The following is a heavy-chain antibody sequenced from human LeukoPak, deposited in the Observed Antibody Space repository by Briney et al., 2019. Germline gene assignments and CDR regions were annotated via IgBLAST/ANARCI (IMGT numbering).Heavy chain of an antibody. V-gene: IGHV3-7*03. CDR2: IEPDGSAG. Sequence: RPGGSLRLSCAASGFTFSTYWMTWVRLAPAKGLEWVANIEPDGSAGYYADSVKGRFTISRDNAKNSLYLQMNSLRAEDTAVYYCAREPALGLSDHYYYYYGMDVWGQGTTVTVSS. CDR1: GFTFSTYW. J-gene: IGHJ6*02. D-gene: IGHD1-14*01. CDR3: AREPALGLSDHYYYYYGMDV.